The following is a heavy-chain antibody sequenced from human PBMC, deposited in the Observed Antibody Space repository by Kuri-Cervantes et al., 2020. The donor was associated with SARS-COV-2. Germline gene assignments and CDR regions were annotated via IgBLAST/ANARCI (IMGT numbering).Heavy chain of an antibody. CDR2: IRSKAYGRTT. CDR3: TSHDFWSGIFFDY. CDR1: GFTFGDYA. Sequence: GGSLRLSCTASGFTFGDYAMSWVRQAPGKGLEWVGFIRSKAYGRTTEYAASVKGRFTISRDDSKSIAYLQMNSLKTEDTAVYYCTSHDFWSGIFFDYWGQGTRGTVSS. J-gene: IGHJ4*02. V-gene: IGHV3-49*04. D-gene: IGHD3-3*01.